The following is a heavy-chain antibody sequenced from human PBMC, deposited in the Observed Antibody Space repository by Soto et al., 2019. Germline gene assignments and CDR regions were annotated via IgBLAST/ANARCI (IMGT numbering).Heavy chain of an antibody. J-gene: IGHJ5*02. CDR3: AKDPVEKRYCSSTSCWYNWFDP. CDR1: GFTFSSYA. CDR2: ISGSGGST. D-gene: IGHD2-2*01. Sequence: GGSLRFSCAASGFTFSSYAMSWVRQAPGKGLEWVSAISGSGGSTYYADSVKGRFTISRDNSKNTLYLQMNSLRAEDTAVYYCAKDPVEKRYCSSTSCWYNWFDPWGQGTLVTVSS. V-gene: IGHV3-23*01.